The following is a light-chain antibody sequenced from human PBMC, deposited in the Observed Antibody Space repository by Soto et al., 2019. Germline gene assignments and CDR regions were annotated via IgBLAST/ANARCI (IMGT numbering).Light chain of an antibody. CDR3: XQYNNWPQT. CDR1: QSVSSN. CDR2: GAS. Sequence: EIVMTQSPATLSVSPGERATLSCRASQSVSSNLAWYQQKPGQAPRLLIYGASTRATGIPARFSGSGSGTEFTLTISSLQSEDFAXXYCXQYNNWPQTFGQGTKVEIK. V-gene: IGKV3-15*01. J-gene: IGKJ1*01.